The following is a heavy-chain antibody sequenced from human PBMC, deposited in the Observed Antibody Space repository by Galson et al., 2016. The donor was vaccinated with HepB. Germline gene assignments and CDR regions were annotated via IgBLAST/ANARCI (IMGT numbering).Heavy chain of an antibody. CDR1: GYTFTTSG. J-gene: IGHJ5*02. D-gene: IGHD2/OR15-2a*01. V-gene: IGHV1-18*01. Sequence: SVKVSCKASGYTFTTSGISWVRQAPGQGLEWMGWISTYSGNTKYAQKFQGGLTLTTDSSTTTAYMALRGLRFDATALYYCAREVQYRFDPWGQGTLVTVSS. CDR3: AREVQYRFDP. CDR2: ISTYSGNT.